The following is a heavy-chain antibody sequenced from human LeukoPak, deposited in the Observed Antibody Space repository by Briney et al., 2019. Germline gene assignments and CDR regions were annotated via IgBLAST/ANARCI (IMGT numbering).Heavy chain of an antibody. CDR2: INPNSGGT. CDR1: GYTFTAYY. V-gene: IGHV1-2*02. J-gene: IGHJ3*01. CDR3: ARVGHYDNSNYADDVFDF. Sequence: GASVKVSCKVSGYTFTAYYIHWVRQAPGQGLEWMGWINPNSGGTKYAQKLQVRVTLTRDTSINTAYMELSGLRSDDTALYYCARVGHYDNSNYADDVFDFWGQGTMVTVSS. D-gene: IGHD3-22*01.